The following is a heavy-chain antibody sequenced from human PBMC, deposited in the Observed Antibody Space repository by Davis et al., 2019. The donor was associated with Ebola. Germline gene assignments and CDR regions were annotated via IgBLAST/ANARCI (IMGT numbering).Heavy chain of an antibody. CDR1: GFTFSSYA. D-gene: IGHD4-17*01. CDR2: ISYDGSNK. J-gene: IGHJ6*02. Sequence: PGRSLKISCAASGFTFSSYAMHWVRQAPGKGLEWVAVISYDGSNKYYADSVKGRFTISRDNSKNTLYLQMNSLRAEDTAVYYCAKDRDTVTQDDLYYYYYGMDVWGQGTTVTVSS. CDR3: AKDRDTVTQDDLYYYYYGMDV. V-gene: IGHV3-30-3*01.